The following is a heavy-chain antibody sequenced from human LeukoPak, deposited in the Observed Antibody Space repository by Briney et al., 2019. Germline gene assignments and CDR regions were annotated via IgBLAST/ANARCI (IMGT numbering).Heavy chain of an antibody. J-gene: IGHJ6*03. CDR3: ARDGPDCGGDCPGNMDV. CDR2: ISSSSSTI. Sequence: GGSLRLSCAASGFTFSSYSMNWVRQAPGKGLEWVSYISSSSSTIYYADSVKGRFTISRDNAKNSLYLQMNSLRAEDTAVYYCARDGPDCGGDCPGNMDVWGKGTTVTVSS. CDR1: GFTFSSYS. V-gene: IGHV3-48*04. D-gene: IGHD2-21*02.